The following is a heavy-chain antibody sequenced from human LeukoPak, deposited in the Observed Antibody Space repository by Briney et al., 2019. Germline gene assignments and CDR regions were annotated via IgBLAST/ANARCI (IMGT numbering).Heavy chain of an antibody. CDR3: ARQIPKDAFDI. V-gene: IGHV3-30*03. CDR1: GFSFSSYG. Sequence: GGSLRLSCAASGFSFSSYGVHWVRQAPGKGLEWVAVISYDGRNKYYADSVKGRFTISRDTSKNTLYLQMNSLRAEDTAVYYCARQIPKDAFDIWGQGTMVTVSS. J-gene: IGHJ3*02. CDR2: ISYDGRNK.